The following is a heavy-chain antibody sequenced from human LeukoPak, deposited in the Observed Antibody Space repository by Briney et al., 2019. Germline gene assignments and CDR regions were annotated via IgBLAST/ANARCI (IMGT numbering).Heavy chain of an antibody. CDR3: ARDPRESYESRDY. Sequence: GGSLRLSCAASGFTFSSHWMSWVRQAPGKGLEWVANIKQDGSEKYYVASVKGRLNISRDNAKNSLYLQMNSLRAEDTAVYYCARDPRESYESRDYWGQGTLVTVSS. D-gene: IGHD1-26*01. CDR2: IKQDGSEK. CDR1: GFTFSSHW. J-gene: IGHJ4*02. V-gene: IGHV3-7*01.